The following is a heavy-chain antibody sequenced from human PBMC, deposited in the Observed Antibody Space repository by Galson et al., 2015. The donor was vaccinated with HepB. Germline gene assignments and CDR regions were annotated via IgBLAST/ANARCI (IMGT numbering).Heavy chain of an antibody. V-gene: IGHV3-33*08. CDR3: ARLWMTTVRGRQIKWFDS. CDR1: GFTFSNNN. Sequence: SLRLSCAASGFTFSNNNMHWVRQAPGKGLEWVAVIWFDGTNKFHGDSVKGRFTISRHNSKNTLYLEVNRLRGEDTAVYYCARLWMTTVRGRQIKWFDSWGQGTLVIVSS. J-gene: IGHJ5*01. CDR2: IWFDGTNK. D-gene: IGHD4-17*01.